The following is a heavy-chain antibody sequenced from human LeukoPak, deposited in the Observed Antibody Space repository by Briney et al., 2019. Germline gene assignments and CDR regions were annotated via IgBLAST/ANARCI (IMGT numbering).Heavy chain of an antibody. Sequence: GGSLRLSCSASGFTFNRFYLHWVRQAPGKGLEFVSHISSNGATTYYADSVKGRFTISRDNSKNTLYLQMNSLRAEDTAVYYCAKGRFTVSKYYFDYWGQGTLVTVSS. CDR3: AKGRFTVSKYYFDY. CDR2: ISSNGATT. V-gene: IGHV3-64*04. J-gene: IGHJ4*02. CDR1: GFTFNRFY. D-gene: IGHD3-3*01.